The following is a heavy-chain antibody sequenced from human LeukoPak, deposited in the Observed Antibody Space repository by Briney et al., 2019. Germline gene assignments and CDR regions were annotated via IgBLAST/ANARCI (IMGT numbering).Heavy chain of an antibody. CDR2: INHSGST. CDR3: ARAGATVVTASNWFDP. D-gene: IGHD2-21*02. Sequence: PSETLSLTCAVYGGSFSGYYWSWIRQPPGKGLEWIGEINHSGSTNYNPSLKIRVTISVATSKNQFSLKLSSVTAADTAVYYCARAGATVVTASNWFDPWGQGTLVTVSS. V-gene: IGHV4-34*01. CDR1: GGSFSGYY. J-gene: IGHJ5*02.